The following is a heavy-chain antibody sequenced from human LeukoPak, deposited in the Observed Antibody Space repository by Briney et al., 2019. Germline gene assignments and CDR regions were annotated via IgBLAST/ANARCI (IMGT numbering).Heavy chain of an antibody. J-gene: IGHJ4*02. CDR2: IYYSGST. V-gene: IGHV4-39*01. CDR3: PSRERMTMIEVVMDFDY. CDR1: GRSISSSSYY. D-gene: IGHD3-22*01. Sequence: SETLSLTCTVSGRSISSSSYYWGWIRQPPGKGLEWIGSIYYSGSTYYNPSLKSRVTISVDTSKDQFSLKTGSVYTANRPLYYGPSRERMTMIEVVMDFDYWGQGTLVTVSS.